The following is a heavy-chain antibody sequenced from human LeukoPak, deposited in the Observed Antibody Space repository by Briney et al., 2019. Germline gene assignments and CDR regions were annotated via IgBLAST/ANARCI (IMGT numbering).Heavy chain of an antibody. CDR2: ISGSGGST. Sequence: GGSLRLSCAASGFTFSSDAMSWVRQAPGKGLEWVSAISGSGGSTYYADSVKGRFTISRDNSKNTLYLQMNSLRAEDTAVYYCAKDRKSWTTVVTPGPGDYWGQGTLVTVSS. V-gene: IGHV3-23*01. CDR1: GFTFSSDA. CDR3: AKDRKSWTTVVTPGPGDY. D-gene: IGHD4-23*01. J-gene: IGHJ4*02.